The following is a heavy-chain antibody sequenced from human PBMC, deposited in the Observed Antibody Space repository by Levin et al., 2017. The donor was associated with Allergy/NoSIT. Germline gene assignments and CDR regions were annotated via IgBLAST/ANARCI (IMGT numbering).Heavy chain of an antibody. V-gene: IGHV3-7*01. CDR3: AKQTMMDV. CDR2: IKQDGSEK. D-gene: IGHD1/OR15-1a*01. Sequence: SGGSLRLSCAASGFTFISSWMTWVRQAPGKGLEWVANIKQDGSEKYYVGSVKGRFTISRDNAKNSLYLQMNSLRAEDTAVYYCAKQTMMDVWGQGTTVTVSS. J-gene: IGHJ6*02. CDR1: GFTFISSW.